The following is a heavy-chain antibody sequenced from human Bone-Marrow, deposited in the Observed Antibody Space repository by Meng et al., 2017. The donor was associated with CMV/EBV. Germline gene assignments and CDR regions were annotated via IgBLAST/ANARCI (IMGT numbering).Heavy chain of an antibody. V-gene: IGHV3-21*01. D-gene: IGHD3-3*01. J-gene: IGHJ6*02. CDR1: GFTFSSYS. CDR3: ARDPYTYDFWSGYYGMDV. Sequence: GESLKISCAASGFTFSSYSMNWVRQAPGKGLEWVSSISSSSSYIYYADSVKGRFTISRDNAKNSLYLQMSSLRADDTAVYYCARDPYTYDFWSGYYGMDVWGQGTTVTVSS. CDR2: ISSSSSYI.